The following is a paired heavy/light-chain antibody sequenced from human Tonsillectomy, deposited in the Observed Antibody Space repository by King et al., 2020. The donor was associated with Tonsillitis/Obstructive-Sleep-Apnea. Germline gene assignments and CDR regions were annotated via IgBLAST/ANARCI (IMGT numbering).Light chain of an antibody. J-gene: IGKJ2*01. CDR3: MQATHFPGT. Sequence: DIVMTQTPLVISAALGQPASISCRSSQGLEQSDGNTYLSWLHQRPGQPPRLLIYKISHRFSGVPDRFSGSGAGTDFTLKISRVEAEDVGVYYCMQATHFPGTFGQGTRLEIK. V-gene: IGKV2-24*01. CDR1: QGLEQSDGNTY. CDR2: KIS.
Heavy chain of an antibody. J-gene: IGHJ4*02. D-gene: IGHD2-2*01. CDR1: GYIFGNYG. V-gene: IGHV1-18*01. CDR2: ISAYNGQT. CDR3: ARDVVVVSGSVVRDY. Sequence: QVQLVQSGVEVKKPGASVKVSCKASGYIFGNYGMAWVRQAPGQGLEWVGWISAYNGQTRYAQSVQDRVTLTTDTSTSTAYMELRSLRPDDTAVYYCARDVVVVSGSVVRDYWGQGTLVTVSS.